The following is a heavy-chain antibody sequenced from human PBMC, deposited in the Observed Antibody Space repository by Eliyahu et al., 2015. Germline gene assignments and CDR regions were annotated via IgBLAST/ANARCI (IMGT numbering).Heavy chain of an antibody. V-gene: IGHV3-21*01. Sequence: EVQLVESGGGLVKPGXSLRLSCAASGFXFSSYSMNWVRQAPGKGLEWVSSISSSSSYIYYADSVKGRFTISRDNAKNSLYLQMNSLRAEDTAVYYCARDLDYGSGSYDAFDIWGQGTMVTVSS. D-gene: IGHD3-10*01. CDR1: GFXFSSYS. CDR2: ISSSSSYI. CDR3: ARDLDYGSGSYDAFDI. J-gene: IGHJ3*02.